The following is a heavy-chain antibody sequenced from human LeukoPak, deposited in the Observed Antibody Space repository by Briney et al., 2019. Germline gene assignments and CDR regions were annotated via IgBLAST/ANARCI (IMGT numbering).Heavy chain of an antibody. CDR3: AELGITMIGGV. D-gene: IGHD3-10*02. V-gene: IGHV3-48*04. J-gene: IGHJ6*04. CDR2: ISSSGSTI. Sequence: GGSLRLSCEASGFTFSNYWMNWVRQAPGKGLEWVSYISSSGSTIYYADSVKGRFTISRDNAKNSLYLQMNSLRAEDTAVYYCAELGITMIGGVWGKGTTVTISS. CDR1: GFTFSNYW.